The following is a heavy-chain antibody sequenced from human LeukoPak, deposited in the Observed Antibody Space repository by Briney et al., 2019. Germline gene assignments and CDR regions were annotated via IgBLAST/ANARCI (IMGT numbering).Heavy chain of an antibody. CDR3: ARGRPMEGSDY. Sequence: SETLSLTCTVSGGSISSGGYYWSWIRQPPGKGLEWIGYIYHSGSTYYNPSLKSRVTISVDTSKNQFSLKLSSVTAADTAVYYCARGRPMEGSDYWGQGTLVTVSS. D-gene: IGHD3-10*01. CDR2: IYHSGST. CDR1: GGSISSGGYY. J-gene: IGHJ4*02. V-gene: IGHV4-61*08.